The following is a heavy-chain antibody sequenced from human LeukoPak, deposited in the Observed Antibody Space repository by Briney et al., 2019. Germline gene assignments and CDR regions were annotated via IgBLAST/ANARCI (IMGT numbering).Heavy chain of an antibody. CDR1: GGSISSYY. J-gene: IGHJ4*02. CDR2: ISYSGST. V-gene: IGHV4-59*08. D-gene: IGHD3-10*01. CDR3: ARHPELYFFDY. Sequence: SETLSLTCTVSGGSISSYYWSWIRQPPGKGLEWIGYISYSGSTNYNPSLKSRVTISADTSKNQVSLTLSSVTAADTAVYYCARHPELYFFDYWGQGTLVTVSS.